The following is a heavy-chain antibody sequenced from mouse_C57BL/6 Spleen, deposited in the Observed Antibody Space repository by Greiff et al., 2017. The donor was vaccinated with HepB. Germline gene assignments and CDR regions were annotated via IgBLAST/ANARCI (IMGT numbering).Heavy chain of an antibody. CDR3: ARFTYYYGSSYDYYAMDY. D-gene: IGHD1-1*01. Sequence: EVQGVESGGGLVKPGGSLKLSCAASGFTFSDYGMHWVRQAPEKGLEWVAYISSGSSTIYYADTVKGRFTISRDNAKNTLFLQMNSLRSEDTAMYYCARFTYYYGSSYDYYAMDYWGQGTSVTVSS. CDR1: GFTFSDYG. V-gene: IGHV5-17*01. J-gene: IGHJ4*01. CDR2: ISSGSSTI.